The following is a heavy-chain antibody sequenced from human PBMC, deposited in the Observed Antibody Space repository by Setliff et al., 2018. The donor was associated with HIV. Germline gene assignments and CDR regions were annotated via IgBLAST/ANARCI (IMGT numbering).Heavy chain of an antibody. Sequence: GGSLRLSCAASGFTFSTYAMGWVRQAPGKGLAWVSAISAGGGSTYYAYSVKGRFTISRDNSNNMLFLQMNSLRTEDTAVYYCARSGGDCSGISCYSLWFDPWGHGTLVTVSS. CDR3: ARSGGDCSGISCYSLWFDP. CDR2: ISAGGGST. D-gene: IGHD2-15*01. J-gene: IGHJ5*02. V-gene: IGHV3-23*01. CDR1: GFTFSTYA.